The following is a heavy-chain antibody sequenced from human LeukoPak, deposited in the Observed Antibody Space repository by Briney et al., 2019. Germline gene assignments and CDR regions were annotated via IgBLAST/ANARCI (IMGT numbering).Heavy chain of an antibody. CDR1: GGSISSGSFY. D-gene: IGHD3-3*01. V-gene: IGHV4-61*02. Sequence: SETLSLTCTVSGGSISSGSFYWSWTRQPVGKGLEWIGRIDTSGSTTYNPSLKSRVTISIDTSKNQFSLKLSSVTAADTAVYYCARDGVDDFWSGYPFDPWGQGTLVTVSS. J-gene: IGHJ5*02. CDR3: ARDGVDDFWSGYPFDP. CDR2: IDTSGST.